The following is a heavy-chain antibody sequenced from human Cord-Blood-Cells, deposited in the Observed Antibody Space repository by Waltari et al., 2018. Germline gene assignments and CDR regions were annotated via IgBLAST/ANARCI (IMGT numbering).Heavy chain of an antibody. V-gene: IGHV4-34*01. CDR1: GSIFCGYH. Sequence: QVQLQLRDPRPLKPSETLAPPFDVHGSIFCGYHPTWIRRPPGQGLEWIGEINHSGSTNYNPSLKSRVTISVDTSKNQFSLKLSSVTAADTAVYYCARGRGYCSSTSCYFAFDIWGQGTMVTVSS. CDR2: INHSGST. J-gene: IGHJ3*02. CDR3: ARGRGYCSSTSCYFAFDI. D-gene: IGHD2-2*01.